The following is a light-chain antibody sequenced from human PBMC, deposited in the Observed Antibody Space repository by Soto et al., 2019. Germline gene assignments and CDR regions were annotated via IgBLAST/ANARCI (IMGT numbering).Light chain of an antibody. Sequence: DIQMTQSPSSLSASVVDRVTITCRASQTISTPLNWYQQKPGPAPKLLLYAASTLQSGVPSRFSGSGSGTDCTLTINSLEPEDFAAYYCQQSLTIQYTVGQGTKLEIK. V-gene: IGKV1-39*01. CDR1: QTISTP. CDR3: QQSLTIQYT. CDR2: AAS. J-gene: IGKJ2*01.